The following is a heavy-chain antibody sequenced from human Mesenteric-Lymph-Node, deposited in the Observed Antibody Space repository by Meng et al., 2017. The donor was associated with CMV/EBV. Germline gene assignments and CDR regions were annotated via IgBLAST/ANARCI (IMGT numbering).Heavy chain of an antibody. D-gene: IGHD6-13*01. J-gene: IGHJ4*02. CDR1: GFTFSSYS. Sequence: GESLKISCAASGFTFSSYSMNWVRQAPGKGLEWVSSISNSSSYIYYADSVKGRFTISRDNAKNSLYLQMNSLRAEDTAVYYCARGKQQLARGFDYWGQGTLVTVSS. CDR2: ISNSSSYI. CDR3: ARGKQQLARGFDY. V-gene: IGHV3-21*01.